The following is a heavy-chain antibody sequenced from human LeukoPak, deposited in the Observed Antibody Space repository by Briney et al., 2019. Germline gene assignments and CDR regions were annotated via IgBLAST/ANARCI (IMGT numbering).Heavy chain of an antibody. CDR2: ISAYNGNT. D-gene: IGHD3-10*01. CDR3: ASMVRDQDLYYYGMDV. CDR1: GYTFTGYH. V-gene: IGHV1-18*04. Sequence: GASVKVSCKTSGYTFTGYHMHWVRQAPGQGLEWMGWISAYNGNTNYAQKLQGRVTMTTDTSTSTAYMELRSLRSDDTAVYYCASMVRDQDLYYYGMDVWGQGTTVTVSS. J-gene: IGHJ6*02.